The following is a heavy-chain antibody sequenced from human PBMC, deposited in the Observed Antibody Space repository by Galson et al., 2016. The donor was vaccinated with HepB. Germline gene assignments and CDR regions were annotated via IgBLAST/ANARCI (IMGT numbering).Heavy chain of an antibody. CDR1: GFIVSDHY. Sequence: SLRLSCAASGFIVSDHYVNWVRQAPEKGLEWVSGIYSGDRAYYADSVRGRFTISRDNPKNTLYLQMSSLRVEDTAVYFCATRPPRYSNSEWGQGTLVTVSS. CDR2: IYSGDRA. J-gene: IGHJ4*02. V-gene: IGHV3-53*01. D-gene: IGHD1-26*01. CDR3: ATRPPRYSNSE.